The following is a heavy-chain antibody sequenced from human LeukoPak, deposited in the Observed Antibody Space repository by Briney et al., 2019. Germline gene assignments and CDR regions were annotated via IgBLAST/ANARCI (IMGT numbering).Heavy chain of an antibody. Sequence: ASVKVTCKASGFTFTSYAFSWVRQAPGQGLGWMGWISAHNGNTNYAQKLQGRVTMTTDTSTNTAYMELRSLRFDDTAVYYCARHFSSGWPLEALDVWGQGTLVTVSS. CDR3: ARHFSSGWPLEALDV. CDR2: ISAHNGNT. J-gene: IGHJ3*01. V-gene: IGHV1-18*01. D-gene: IGHD6-19*01. CDR1: GFTFTSYA.